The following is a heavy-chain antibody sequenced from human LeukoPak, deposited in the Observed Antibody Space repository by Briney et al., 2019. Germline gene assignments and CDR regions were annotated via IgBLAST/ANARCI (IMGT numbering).Heavy chain of an antibody. D-gene: IGHD3-3*01. CDR2: INPSGGST. J-gene: IGHJ6*02. CDR3: ARDVSFWSGYYYYGMDV. Sequence: ASVKVSCKASGYTFTSYYMHWVRQAPGQGLEWMGIINPSGGSTSYAQKFQGRVTMTRDTSTSTVYMELSSLRSEDTAVYYCARDVSFWSGYYYYGMDVWGQGTTVTVSS. CDR1: GYTFTSYY. V-gene: IGHV1-46*01.